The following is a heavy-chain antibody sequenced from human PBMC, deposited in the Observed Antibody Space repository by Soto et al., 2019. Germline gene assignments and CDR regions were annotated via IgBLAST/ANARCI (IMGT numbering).Heavy chain of an antibody. Sequence: EVQLVESGGGLVKPGGSLRLSCVGSGFTFSSYSVTWVRQAPGKGLEWVSSLSSSNYGQYIDSLKGRVTVSRDNARNSLFLHMNSMRVDDTAVYYCARLTGQFDFDPWGKGTVVSLSS. CDR2: LSSSNYG. D-gene: IGHD3-10*01. CDR1: GFTFSSYS. V-gene: IGHV3-21*01. J-gene: IGHJ5*02. CDR3: ARLTGQFDFDP.